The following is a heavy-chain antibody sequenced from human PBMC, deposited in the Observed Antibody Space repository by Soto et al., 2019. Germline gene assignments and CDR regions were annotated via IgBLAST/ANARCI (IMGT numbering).Heavy chain of an antibody. CDR3: ARGERQQHRDY. CDR2: IHHSGNS. J-gene: IGHJ4*02. Sequence: QVQLQESGPGLVKPSGTLSLTCAVSGDSISSDKWWSWVRQPPGKGLEWIGEIHHSGNSNYNPSLKSRVIISVDKSKNQFSLNLRSVTDADTAVYYCARGERQQHRDYRGQGTLVTVSS. CDR1: GDSISSDKW. D-gene: IGHD1-1*01. V-gene: IGHV4-4*02.